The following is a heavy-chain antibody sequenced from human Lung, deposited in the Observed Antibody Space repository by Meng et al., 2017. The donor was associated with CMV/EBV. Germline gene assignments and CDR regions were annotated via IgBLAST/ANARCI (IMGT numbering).Heavy chain of an antibody. CDR3: ASFPPPGKQWLVTDY. CDR1: GGSISSSNW. J-gene: IGHJ4*02. V-gene: IGHV4-4*02. Sequence: QVPLQESGPGLVEPSGTPALLCGVSGGSISSSNWWSWVRQPPGKGLEWIGEIYHSGSTNYNPSLKSRVTISVDKSKNQFSLKLSSVTAADTAVYYCASFPPPGKQWLVTDYWGQGTLVTVSS. D-gene: IGHD6-19*01. CDR2: IYHSGST.